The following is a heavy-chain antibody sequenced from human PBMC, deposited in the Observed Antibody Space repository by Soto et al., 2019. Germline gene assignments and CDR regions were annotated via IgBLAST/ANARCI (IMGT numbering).Heavy chain of an antibody. CDR2: IWYDGSNK. CDR1: GFTFSSYG. V-gene: IGHV3-33*01. J-gene: IGHJ6*02. Sequence: QVQLVESGGGVVQPGRSLRLSCAASGFTFSSYGMHWVRQAPGKGLEWVAVIWYDGSNKYYADSVKGRFTISRDNSKNTLYLRMNSLRAEDTAVYYCAREFSSGWYRYGMVVWGQGTTVTVSS. CDR3: AREFSSGWYRYGMVV. D-gene: IGHD6-19*01.